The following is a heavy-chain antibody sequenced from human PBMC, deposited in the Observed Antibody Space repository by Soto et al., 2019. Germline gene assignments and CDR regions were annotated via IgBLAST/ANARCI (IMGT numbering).Heavy chain of an antibody. J-gene: IGHJ3*02. CDR1: GFTFSSYA. CDR3: AREGMATILDAFDI. V-gene: IGHV3-30-3*01. Sequence: VGSLRLSCAASGFTFSSYAMHWVRQAPGKGLEWVAVISYDGSNKYYADSVKGRFTISRDNSKNTLYLQMNSLRAEDTAVYYCAREGMATILDAFDIWGQGTMVTVSS. D-gene: IGHD5-12*01. CDR2: ISYDGSNK.